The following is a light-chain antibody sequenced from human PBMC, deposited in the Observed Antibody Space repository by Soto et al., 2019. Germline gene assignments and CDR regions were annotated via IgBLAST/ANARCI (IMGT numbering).Light chain of an antibody. CDR1: SGHSNYA. J-gene: IGLJ3*02. CDR2: LNSDGSH. V-gene: IGLV4-69*01. CDR3: QTWGSGIRV. Sequence: QPVLTQSPSASASLGASVKLTCTLSSGHSNYAIAWHQQQPEKGPRYLMKLNSDGSHSTGDGIPDRFSGSSSGAERYLTISSLQSEDEADYYCQTWGSGIRVFGGGTKVTVL.